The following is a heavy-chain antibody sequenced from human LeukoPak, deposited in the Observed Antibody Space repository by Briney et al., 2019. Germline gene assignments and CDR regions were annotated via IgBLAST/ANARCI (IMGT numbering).Heavy chain of an antibody. J-gene: IGHJ5*02. CDR1: GYTFTSYG. D-gene: IGHD6-19*01. V-gene: IGHV1-18*01. CDR2: ISAYNGNT. Sequence: ASVTVSCKASGYTFTSYGISWVRQAPGQGLEWMGWISAYNGNTNYAQKLQGRVTMTTDTSTSTAYMELRSLRSDDTAVYYCARDKAVADGDWFDPWGQGTLVTVSS. CDR3: ARDKAVADGDWFDP.